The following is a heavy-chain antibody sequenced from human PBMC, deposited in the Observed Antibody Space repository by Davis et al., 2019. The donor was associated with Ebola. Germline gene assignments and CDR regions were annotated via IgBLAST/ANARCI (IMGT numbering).Heavy chain of an antibody. V-gene: IGHV1-3*01. CDR2: INAGNGNT. J-gene: IGHJ4*02. CDR3: ARDWGDYPGIAAAGNDY. Sequence: ASVKVSCKASGYTFTSYGISWVRQAPGQRLEWMGWINAGNGNTKYSQKFQGRVTITRDTSASTAYMELSSLRSDDTAIYYCARDWGDYPGIAAAGNDYWGQGTLVTVSS. CDR1: GYTFTSYG. D-gene: IGHD6-13*01.